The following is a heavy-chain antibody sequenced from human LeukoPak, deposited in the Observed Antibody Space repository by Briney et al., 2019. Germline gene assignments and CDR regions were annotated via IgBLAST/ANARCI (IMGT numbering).Heavy chain of an antibody. D-gene: IGHD6-13*01. J-gene: IGHJ4*02. Sequence: PGGSLRLSCAAFGFSFDEYAMHWVRQAPGKGLEWVSLISGDGGSTHYADSVKGRFTISRDNSKNSLYLQMNSLRTEDTALYYCTKDHPPKYSSSWYRFWYYFDYWGQGTLVTVSS. CDR2: ISGDGGST. CDR1: GFSFDEYA. V-gene: IGHV3-43*02. CDR3: TKDHPPKYSSSWYRFWYYFDY.